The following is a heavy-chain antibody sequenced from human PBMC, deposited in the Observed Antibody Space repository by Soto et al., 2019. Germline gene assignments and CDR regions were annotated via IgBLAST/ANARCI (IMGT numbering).Heavy chain of an antibody. CDR1: GGSFSGYY. V-gene: IGHV4-34*01. D-gene: IGHD6-19*01. CDR2: INHGGST. Sequence: QVQLQQWGAGLLKPSETLSLTCAVYGGSFSGYYWSWIRQPPGKGLEWIGEINHGGSTNYNPSLKSRVTISVDTSKNQFSLKLSSVTAADTAVYYCARERIAVAPGRWFDPWGQGTLVTVSS. CDR3: ARERIAVAPGRWFDP. J-gene: IGHJ5*02.